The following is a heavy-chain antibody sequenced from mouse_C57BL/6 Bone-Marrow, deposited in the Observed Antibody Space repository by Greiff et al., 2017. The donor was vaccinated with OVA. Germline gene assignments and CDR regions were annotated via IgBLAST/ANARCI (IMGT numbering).Heavy chain of an antibody. J-gene: IGHJ2*01. CDR3: ARGGGLRGDY. V-gene: IGHV1-82*01. Sequence: VKVVESGAELMKPGASVKISCKASGYAFSSSWMNWVKQRPGKGLEWIGRIYPGDGDTNYNGKFKGKATLTADKSSSTAYMQLSSLTSEDSAVYFCARGGGLRGDYWGQGTTLTVSS. CDR2: IYPGDGDT. CDR1: GYAFSSSW. D-gene: IGHD2-4*01.